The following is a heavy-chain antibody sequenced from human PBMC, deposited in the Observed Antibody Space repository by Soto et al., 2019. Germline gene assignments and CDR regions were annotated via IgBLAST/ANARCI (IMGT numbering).Heavy chain of an antibody. D-gene: IGHD2-2*02. CDR3: ARGYTRSPFGTLYLDY. J-gene: IGHJ4*02. CDR1: GFTFSSHS. CDR2: ISSGSTSI. Sequence: GGSLRLSCAASGFTFSSHSMNWVRQAPGKGLEWVSSISSGSTSIYYADSVKGRFTISRDNAENSLYLQMSSLRAEDTAVYFCARGYTRSPFGTLYLDYRGQGTLVTGSS. V-gene: IGHV3-21*01.